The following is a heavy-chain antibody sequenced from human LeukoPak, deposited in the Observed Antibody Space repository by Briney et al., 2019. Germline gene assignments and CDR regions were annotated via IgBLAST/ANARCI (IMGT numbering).Heavy chain of an antibody. D-gene: IGHD2-21*01. J-gene: IGHJ4*02. Sequence: SETLSLTCTFSGVSISSGGYYWSWIRQHPGKGLEWIGYIYYSGSTYYNPSLKSRVTISVDTSKNQFSLKLSSVTAADTAVYYCARSIGRDYFDYWGQGTLVTVSS. CDR1: GVSISSGGYY. CDR2: IYYSGST. V-gene: IGHV4-31*03. CDR3: ARSIGRDYFDY.